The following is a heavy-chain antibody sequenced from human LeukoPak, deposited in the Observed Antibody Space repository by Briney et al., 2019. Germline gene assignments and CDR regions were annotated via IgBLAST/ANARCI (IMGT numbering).Heavy chain of an antibody. J-gene: IGHJ4*02. CDR2: IYHSGIT. Sequence: SETLSLTCTVSGDSISVCYGSWIRQPPERCVEGIGYIYHSGITTYNPSLTSRVTMSVDTAKNQFSLRLNSVTAADTALYYCARAWYRVGATFDYWGQGTLVNVSS. CDR3: ARAWYRVGATFDY. V-gene: IGHV4-59*01. D-gene: IGHD1-26*01. CDR1: GDSISVCY.